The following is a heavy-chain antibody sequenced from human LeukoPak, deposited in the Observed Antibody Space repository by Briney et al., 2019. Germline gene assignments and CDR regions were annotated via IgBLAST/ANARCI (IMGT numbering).Heavy chain of an antibody. CDR3: ARLMTSEVGFDY. D-gene: IGHD2-8*01. CDR2: IKQDGSEK. J-gene: IGHJ4*02. V-gene: IGHV3-7*05. CDR1: GFTFSSYR. Sequence: GGSLRLSCAASGFTFSSYRMSWARQAPGKGLEWVANIKQDGSEKYYVDSVKGRFSISRDNAKNSLYLQMNRLRAEDTAVYYCARLMTSEVGFDYWGQGTLVTVSS.